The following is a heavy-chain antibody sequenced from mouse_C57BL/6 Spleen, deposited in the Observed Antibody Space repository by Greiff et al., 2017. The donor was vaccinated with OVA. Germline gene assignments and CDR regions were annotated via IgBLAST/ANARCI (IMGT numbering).Heavy chain of an antibody. V-gene: IGHV1-80*01. D-gene: IGHD3-2*02. Sequence: QVQLQQSGAELVKPGASVKISCKASGYAFSSYWMNWVKQRPGKGLEWIGQIYPGDGDTNYNGKFKGKATLTADKSSSTAYMQLSNLTSEASAVYFCARQGGQLRPYFDYWGQGTTLTVSS. J-gene: IGHJ2*01. CDR1: GYAFSSYW. CDR2: IYPGDGDT. CDR3: ARQGGQLRPYFDY.